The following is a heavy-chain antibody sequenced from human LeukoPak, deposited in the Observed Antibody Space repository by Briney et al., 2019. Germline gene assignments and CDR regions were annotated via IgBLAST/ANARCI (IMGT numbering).Heavy chain of an antibody. D-gene: IGHD1-26*01. CDR3: ARGELVGLGATSAGRFDP. Sequence: GASVKVSCKASGYTFTGYYMHWVRQAPGQGLEWMGRINPNSGGTNSAQKFQGRVTMTRDTSISTAYMELSRLTSDDTAVYYCARGELVGLGATSAGRFDPWGQGTLVTVSS. CDR1: GYTFTGYY. J-gene: IGHJ5*02. CDR2: INPNSGGT. V-gene: IGHV1-2*06.